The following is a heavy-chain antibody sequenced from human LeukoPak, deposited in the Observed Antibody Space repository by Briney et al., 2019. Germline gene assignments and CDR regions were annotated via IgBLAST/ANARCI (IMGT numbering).Heavy chain of an antibody. CDR1: GGSISSGAYY. D-gene: IGHD1-26*01. J-gene: IGHJ4*02. CDR3: ARREEGVYFDY. Sequence: SETLSLTCTVSGGSISSGAYYWGWIRQHPGKGLEWIGYIYYSGSTYNNPSLKSRVTTSVDTSKNQFSLKLSYVTAADTAVYYCARREEGVYFDYWGQGTLVTVSS. CDR2: IYYSGST. V-gene: IGHV4-31*03.